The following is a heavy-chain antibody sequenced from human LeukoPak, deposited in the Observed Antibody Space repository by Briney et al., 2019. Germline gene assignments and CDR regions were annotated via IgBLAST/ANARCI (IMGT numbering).Heavy chain of an antibody. CDR3: ASTPYGDPNWFDP. Sequence: SETLSLTCAVYGGSFSGYYWSWLRQPPGKGLEWIGEINHSGSTNYNPSLKSRVTISVDTSKNQFSLKLSSVTAADTAVYYCASTPYGDPNWFDPWGQGTLVTVSS. D-gene: IGHD4-17*01. CDR1: GGSFSGYY. J-gene: IGHJ5*02. V-gene: IGHV4-34*01. CDR2: INHSGST.